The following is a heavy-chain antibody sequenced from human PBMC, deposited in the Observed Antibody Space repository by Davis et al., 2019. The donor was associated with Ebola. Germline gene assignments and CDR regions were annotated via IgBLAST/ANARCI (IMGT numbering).Heavy chain of an antibody. CDR3: ARLLAAAGPHVNYGMDV. V-gene: IGHV5-51*01. CDR1: GYSFTSYW. CDR2: IYPGDSDT. J-gene: IGHJ6*02. D-gene: IGHD6-13*01. Sequence: GESLKISCKGSGYSFTSYWIGWVRQMPGKGLEWMGIIYPGDSDTRYSPSFQGQVTSSADKSISTAYLQWSSLKASDTAMYYCARLLAAAGPHVNYGMDVWGQGTTVTVSS.